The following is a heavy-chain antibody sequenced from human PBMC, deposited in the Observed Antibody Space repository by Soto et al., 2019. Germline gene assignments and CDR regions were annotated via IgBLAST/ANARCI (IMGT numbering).Heavy chain of an antibody. J-gene: IGHJ4*02. D-gene: IGHD3-3*01. V-gene: IGHV3-23*01. CDR3: AKFNDFWSGLTY. CDR1: GFTFSSYA. CDR2: ISGSGDGT. Sequence: GGFLRLSCAAAGFTFSSYAMSWVRQAPGKGLEWVSAISGSGDGTYYADSVKGRFTISRDNSQNTLYLQMNSLRAEDPAVYNCAKFNDFWSGLTYWGQGTLVTVSS.